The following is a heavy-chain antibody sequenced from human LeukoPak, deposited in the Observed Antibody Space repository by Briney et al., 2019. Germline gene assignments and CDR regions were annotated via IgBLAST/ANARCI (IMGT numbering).Heavy chain of an antibody. V-gene: IGHV3-53*01. J-gene: IGHJ6*02. Sequence: GESLRLSCAASGFTVSSNYMSWVRQAPGKGLEWVSVIYSGGSTYYADSVKGRFTISRDNSKNTLYLQMNSLRAEDTAVYYCAREPHYYGMDVWGQGTTVTVSS. CDR2: IYSGGST. CDR3: AREPHYYGMDV. CDR1: GFTVSSNY.